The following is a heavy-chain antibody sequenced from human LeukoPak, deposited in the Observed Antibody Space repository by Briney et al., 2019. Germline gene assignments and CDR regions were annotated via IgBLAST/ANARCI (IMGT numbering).Heavy chain of an antibody. J-gene: IGHJ5*02. CDR2: IYPANSDI. D-gene: IGHD2-15*01. Sequence: GESLKISCQGSGYSFANYWIAWVRQMPGKGLEWMGSIYPANSDIKYSPSFQGHATISADKSTSVAYVQWRSLKASDSAIYYCAREYCSGGRCFGPWGQGTLVTVSS. CDR3: AREYCSGGRCFGP. V-gene: IGHV5-51*01. CDR1: GYSFANYW.